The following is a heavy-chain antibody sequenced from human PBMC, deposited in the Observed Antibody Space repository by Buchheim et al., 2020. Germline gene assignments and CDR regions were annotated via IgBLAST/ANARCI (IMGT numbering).Heavy chain of an antibody. CDR3: ARGRGFYFPFY. J-gene: IGHJ4*02. CDR1: GYSFTSLD. V-gene: IGHV1-8*01. CDR2: INTATGDT. D-gene: IGHD2/OR15-2a*01. Sequence: QVRLVQSGAEVKKPGASVKVSCKASGYSFTSLDINWVRQATGQGLEWMGGINTATGDTAYAQKFQGRVTLTRDTSITTAYLELGALTSADTAVYYCARGRGFYFPFYWGQGTL.